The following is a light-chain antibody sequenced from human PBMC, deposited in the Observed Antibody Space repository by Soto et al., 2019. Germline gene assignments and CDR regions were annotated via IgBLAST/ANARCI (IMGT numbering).Light chain of an antibody. CDR1: QSVSSY. Sequence: EIVLTQSPVTPSLSPGERATLSCRASQSVSSYLAWYQQKPGQAPRLLIYDASNRATGIPARFSGSGSGTDFTLTISSLEPEDFAVYYCQQRSNWPSTFGGGTKVEIK. V-gene: IGKV3-11*01. J-gene: IGKJ4*01. CDR2: DAS. CDR3: QQRSNWPST.